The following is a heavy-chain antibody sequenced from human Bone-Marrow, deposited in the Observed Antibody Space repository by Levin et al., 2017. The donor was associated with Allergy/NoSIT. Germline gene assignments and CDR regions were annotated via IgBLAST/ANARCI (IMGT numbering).Heavy chain of an antibody. Sequence: RSGGSLRLSCVASGFTFRSYWMHWVRQAPGKGLVWVSRINTDGRSTSYADSVKGRFTISRDNAKNTLYLQMNGLRAEDTAVYYCARDDILTGPAPDYWGQGTLVTVSS. D-gene: IGHD3-9*01. CDR1: GFTFRSYW. V-gene: IGHV3-74*01. J-gene: IGHJ4*02. CDR2: INTDGRST. CDR3: ARDDILTGPAPDY.